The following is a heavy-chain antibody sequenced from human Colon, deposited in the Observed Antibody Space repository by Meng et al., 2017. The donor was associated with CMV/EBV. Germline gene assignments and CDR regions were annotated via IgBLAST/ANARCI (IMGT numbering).Heavy chain of an antibody. CDR3: ARGGGYYYDSSGDVWRL. V-gene: IGHV3-48*04. J-gene: IGHJ4*02. CDR2: ISSSTTTI. CDR1: GFTFSSYS. D-gene: IGHD3-22*01. Sequence: GESLKISCEASGFTFSSYSMNWVRQAPGKGLEWVSYISSSTTTIYYADSVKGRFTISRDNAKNSLYLQMNSLRAEDTAVYYCARGGGYYYDSSGDVWRLWGQGTLVTVSS.